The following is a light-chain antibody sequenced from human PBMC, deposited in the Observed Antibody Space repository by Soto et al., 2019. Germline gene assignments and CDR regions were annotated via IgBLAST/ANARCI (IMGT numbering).Light chain of an antibody. Sequence: QLVLTQPPSVSGAPGQRVTISCTGSSSNIGAGYDVHWYQPLPGTAPKLLIYGNSNRPSGVPDRFSGSKSGTSASLAITGLKAEDEADYYCQSYDSSLSGSWVFGGGTKLTVL. J-gene: IGLJ3*02. CDR3: QSYDSSLSGSWV. V-gene: IGLV1-40*01. CDR2: GNS. CDR1: SSNIGAGYD.